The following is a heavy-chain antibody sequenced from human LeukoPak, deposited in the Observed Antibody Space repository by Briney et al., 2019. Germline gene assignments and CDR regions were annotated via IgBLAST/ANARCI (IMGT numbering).Heavy chain of an antibody. CDR2: ISSGSGTI. J-gene: IGHJ3*02. V-gene: IGHV3-48*03. CDR1: GFIFSDHE. Sequence: PGGSLRLSCAASGFIFSDHEFYWVRQAPGKGLQWISYISSGSGTIKYADSVRGRFTIFRDDATESVFLQMTSLRAEDTAIYFCGSSRQYVGAFDIWGQGTLVTVSS. CDR3: GSSRQYVGAFDI. D-gene: IGHD2-8*01.